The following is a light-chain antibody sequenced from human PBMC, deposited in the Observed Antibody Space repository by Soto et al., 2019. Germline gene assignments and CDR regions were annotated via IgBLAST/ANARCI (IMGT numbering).Light chain of an antibody. CDR1: SSDIGGYNS. CDR3: SSYPSSNTYV. V-gene: IGLV2-14*01. J-gene: IGLJ1*01. CDR2: DVS. Sequence: QSALTQPASVSGSPGQSITISCTGTSSDIGGYNSVSWFQQHPGKAPKLMICDVSNRPSGVSNRFSGSKSGNTASLTISGLQAEDEADYYCSSYPSSNTYVFGTGTKLTVL.